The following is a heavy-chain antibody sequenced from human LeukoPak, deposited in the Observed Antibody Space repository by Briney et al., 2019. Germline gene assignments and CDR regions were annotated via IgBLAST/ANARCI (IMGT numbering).Heavy chain of an antibody. CDR1: GFTVSGTY. D-gene: IGHD2-2*01. J-gene: IGHJ6*02. CDR3: ASERGGDCTTTTCRYGMDV. Sequence: GGSLRLSCAASGFTVSGTYMSWVRQAPGKGLEWVSVIYSSGTTYYADSVKGRFTISRDTSKNTLYLQMNSLRAEDTAVYYCASERGGDCTTTTCRYGMDVWGQGTTVTVSS. V-gene: IGHV3-53*01. CDR2: IYSSGTT.